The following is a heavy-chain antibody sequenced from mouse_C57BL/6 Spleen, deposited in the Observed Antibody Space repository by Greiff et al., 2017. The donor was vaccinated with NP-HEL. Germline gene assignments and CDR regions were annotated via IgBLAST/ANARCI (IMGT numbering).Heavy chain of an antibody. V-gene: IGHV1-54*01. D-gene: IGHD3-1*01. J-gene: IGHJ2*01. CDR1: GYAFTNYL. Sequence: QVQLKQSGAELVRPGTSVKVSCKASGYAFTNYLIEWVKQRPGQGLEWIGVINPGSGGTNYNEKFKGKATLTADKSSSTAYMQLSSLTSEDSAVYFCARSGGTPHFDYWGQGTTLTVSS. CDR2: INPGSGGT. CDR3: ARSGGTPHFDY.